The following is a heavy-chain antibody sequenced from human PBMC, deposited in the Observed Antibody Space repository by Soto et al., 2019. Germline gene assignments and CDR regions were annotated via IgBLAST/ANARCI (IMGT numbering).Heavy chain of an antibody. CDR3: ARDRAWNSDGPGGGFDP. CDR2: IYSGGNT. D-gene: IGHD1-7*01. CDR1: GFTVSRNY. V-gene: IGHV3-53*02. J-gene: IGHJ5*02. Sequence: EVQLVETGGGLIRPGGSLRLSCEVSGFTVSRNYMNWVRQAPGKGLEWVSVIYSGGNTYYADSVKGRFTISKDISKNGWYLQMNSLRAEEPAWNYWARDRAWNSDGPGGGFDPWGKGTLFSVS.